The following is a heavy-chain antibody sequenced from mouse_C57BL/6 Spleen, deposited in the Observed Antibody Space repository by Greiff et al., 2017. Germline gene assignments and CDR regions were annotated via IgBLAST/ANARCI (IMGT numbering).Heavy chain of an antibody. Sequence: EVKLVESEGGLVQPGSSMKLSCTAPGFTFSDYYMAWVRQVPEKGLEWVANINYDGSSTYYLDSLKSRFIISRDNAKNILYLQMSSLKSEDTATYYCARDHGYGNYIYAMDYWGQGTSVTVSS. V-gene: IGHV5-16*01. CDR1: GFTFSDYY. CDR3: ARDHGYGNYIYAMDY. CDR2: INYDGSST. J-gene: IGHJ4*01. D-gene: IGHD2-10*02.